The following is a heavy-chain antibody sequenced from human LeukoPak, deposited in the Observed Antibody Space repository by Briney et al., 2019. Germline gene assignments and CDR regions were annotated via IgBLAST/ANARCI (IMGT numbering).Heavy chain of an antibody. D-gene: IGHD1-26*01. CDR1: GYTFTGYY. CDR2: INPNSGGT. J-gene: IGHJ4*02. V-gene: IGHV1-2*02. CDR3: ARSTYSGSYYAGY. Sequence: ASVKVSCKASGYTFTGYYMHWVRQAPGQGLEWMGWINPNSGGTNYAQKFQGRVTMTRDTSISTAYMELSRLRSDDTAVYYCARSTYSGSYYAGYWGQGTLVTVSS.